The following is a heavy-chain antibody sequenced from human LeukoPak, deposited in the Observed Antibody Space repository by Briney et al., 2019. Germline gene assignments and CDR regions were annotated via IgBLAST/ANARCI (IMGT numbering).Heavy chain of an antibody. CDR1: GFSISGYA. CDR3: ARDWFSGTNYKPLFDY. D-gene: IGHD3-10*01. J-gene: IGHJ4*02. CDR2: ISGSSSDM. V-gene: IGHV3-48*02. Sequence: PGGSLRLSCAASGFSISGYAMSWVRQAPGKGLEWVSYISGSSSDMKYADSVKGRFTISRDNAKNSLFLQMNSLRDEDTAVYYCARDWFSGTNYKPLFDYWGQGTLVTVSS.